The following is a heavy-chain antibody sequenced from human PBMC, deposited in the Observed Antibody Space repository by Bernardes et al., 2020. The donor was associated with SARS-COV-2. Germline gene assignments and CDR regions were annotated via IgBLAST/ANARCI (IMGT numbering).Heavy chain of an antibody. Sequence: ASVKVSCKTSGYTFTSYDINWVRQATGQGLEWMGWMSPNSGNTGYAQKFQGRVTMARNTSINTAYMELSSLTSEDTAVYYCARRPLWGYRFDFWGQGTLVTASS. D-gene: IGHD2-21*01. CDR3: ARRPLWGYRFDF. J-gene: IGHJ4*02. CDR1: GYTFTSYD. V-gene: IGHV1-8*01. CDR2: MSPNSGNT.